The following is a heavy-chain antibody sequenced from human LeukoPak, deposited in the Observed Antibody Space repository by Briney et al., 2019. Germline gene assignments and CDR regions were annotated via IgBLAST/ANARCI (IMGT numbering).Heavy chain of an antibody. CDR2: IIPILGIA. CDR1: GYTFTSYG. V-gene: IGHV1-69*04. Sequence: GASVKVSCKASGYTFTSYGISWVRQAPGQGLEWMGRIIPILGIANYAQKFQGRVTITADKSTSTAYMELSSLRSEDTAVYYCASRNDYGDYRDAFDIWGQGTMVTVSS. CDR3: ASRNDYGDYRDAFDI. D-gene: IGHD4-17*01. J-gene: IGHJ3*02.